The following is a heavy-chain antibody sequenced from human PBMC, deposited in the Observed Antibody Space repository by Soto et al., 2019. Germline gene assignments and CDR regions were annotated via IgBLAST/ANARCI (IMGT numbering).Heavy chain of an antibody. CDR2: INPNSGGT. Sequence: GASVKVSCKASGYTFTGYYMHWVRQAPGQGLEWMGWINPNSGGTNYAQKFQGWVTMTRDTSISTAYMELSRLRSDDTAVYYCARDQIAVAHVGNYYYYGMDVWGQGTTVTVSS. CDR1: GYTFTGYY. J-gene: IGHJ6*02. D-gene: IGHD6-19*01. V-gene: IGHV1-2*04. CDR3: ARDQIAVAHVGNYYYYGMDV.